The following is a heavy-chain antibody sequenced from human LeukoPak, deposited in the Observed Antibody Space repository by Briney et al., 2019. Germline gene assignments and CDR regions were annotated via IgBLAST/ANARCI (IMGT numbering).Heavy chain of an antibody. CDR3: ARDRAAAGLNNWFDP. Sequence: SVRVSCKASGYTFTSYDFSWVRQAPGQGLEWMGGIIPIFGTADYAQKFQGRVTITADESTSTAYMELSSLRSEDTAVYYCARDRAAAGLNNWFDPWGQGTRVTVSS. V-gene: IGHV1-69*13. D-gene: IGHD6-13*01. CDR2: IIPIFGTA. CDR1: GYTFTSYD. J-gene: IGHJ5*02.